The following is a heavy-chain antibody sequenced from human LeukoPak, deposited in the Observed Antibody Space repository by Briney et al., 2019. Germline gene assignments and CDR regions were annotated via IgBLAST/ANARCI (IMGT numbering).Heavy chain of an antibody. Sequence: PGGSLRLSCAASGFTFSSYGMHWVRQAPGKGLEWVAFIRFDGSKKFYADSVKGRFTTSRDNSKNTLYLQMNSLRGEDTALYYCAKDPSYFDFWSGPDYWGQGTLVSVSS. J-gene: IGHJ4*02. CDR1: GFTFSSYG. D-gene: IGHD3-3*01. V-gene: IGHV3-30*02. CDR3: AKDPSYFDFWSGPDY. CDR2: IRFDGSKK.